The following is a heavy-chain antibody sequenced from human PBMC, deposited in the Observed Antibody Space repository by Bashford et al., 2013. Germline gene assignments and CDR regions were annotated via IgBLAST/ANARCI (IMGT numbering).Heavy chain of an antibody. Sequence: ASVKVSCKASGYTFTGYYMHWVRQAPGQGLEWMGWINPNSGGTNYAQKFQGWVTMTRDTSISTAYMELSSVTAADTAVYYCARGRGDCSSTSCYNPPDYWGQGTLVTVSS. D-gene: IGHD2-2*02. CDR1: GYTFTGYY. CDR2: INPNSGGT. J-gene: IGHJ4*02. V-gene: IGHV1-2*04. CDR3: ARGRGDCSSTSCYNPPDY.